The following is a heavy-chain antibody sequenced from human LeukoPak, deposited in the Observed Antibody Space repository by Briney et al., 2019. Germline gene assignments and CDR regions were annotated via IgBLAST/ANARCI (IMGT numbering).Heavy chain of an antibody. D-gene: IGHD2-2*01. CDR3: ARVAQCSSTTCYQGIFDY. V-gene: IGHV4-59*01. J-gene: IGHJ4*02. Sequence: SRVTISLDTSKNQFSLKLSSVTAADTAVYYCARVAQCSSTTCYQGIFDYWGQGTLVTVSS.